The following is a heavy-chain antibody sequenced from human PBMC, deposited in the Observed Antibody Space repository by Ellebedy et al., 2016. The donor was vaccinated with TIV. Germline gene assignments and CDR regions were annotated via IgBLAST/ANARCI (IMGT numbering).Heavy chain of an antibody. CDR1: GYTLTELS. V-gene: IGHV1-24*01. J-gene: IGHJ4*02. Sequence: ASVKVSCXVSGYTLTELSMHWVRQAPGKGLEWMGGFDPEDGETIYAQKFQGRVTMTEDTSTDTAYMELSSLRSEDTAVYYCATVPYYDSSGGPFDYWGQGTLVTVSS. CDR3: ATVPYYDSSGGPFDY. CDR2: FDPEDGET. D-gene: IGHD3-22*01.